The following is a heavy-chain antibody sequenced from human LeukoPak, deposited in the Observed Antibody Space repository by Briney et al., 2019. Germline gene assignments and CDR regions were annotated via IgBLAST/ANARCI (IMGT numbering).Heavy chain of an antibody. V-gene: IGHV4-59*12. CDR3: ARDSGTTGEVKFDP. J-gene: IGHJ5*02. CDR1: DDSITIYY. D-gene: IGHD3-10*01. Sequence: SETLSLTCTVSDDSITIYYWTWIRQPPGKGLEWIGYIDHTGSTTYNPSLKSRVTMSVDTSKNQFSLKLTSVTAADTAVYYCARDSGTTGEVKFDPWGHGILVTVSS. CDR2: IDHTGST.